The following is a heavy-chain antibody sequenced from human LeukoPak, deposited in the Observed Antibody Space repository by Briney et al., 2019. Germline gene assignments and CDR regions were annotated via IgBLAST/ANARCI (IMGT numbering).Heavy chain of an antibody. D-gene: IGHD1-26*01. Sequence: GGSLRLSCAASGFTFSSYSMNWVRQAPGKGLEWVSSIRSSSSYIYYADSVKGRFTISRDNAKNSLYLQMNSLRAEDTAVYYCARGLKSSSGSYPDWFDPWGQGTLVTVSS. CDR2: IRSSSSYI. J-gene: IGHJ5*02. CDR3: ARGLKSSSGSYPDWFDP. V-gene: IGHV3-21*01. CDR1: GFTFSSYS.